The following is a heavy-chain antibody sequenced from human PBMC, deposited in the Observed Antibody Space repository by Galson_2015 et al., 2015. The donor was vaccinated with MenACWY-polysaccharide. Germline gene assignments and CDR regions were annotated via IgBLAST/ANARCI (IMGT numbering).Heavy chain of an antibody. CDR3: AREGSRIVFHAFDT. D-gene: IGHD6-13*01. CDR2: IQYDGSKI. J-gene: IGHJ3*02. CDR1: GSRFSNSG. V-gene: IGHV3-33*01. Sequence: SLRLAGAASGSRFSNSGMHWGRQAPGKGLEWVAVIQYDGSKIVYADSGKGRFTISRDNSKNTLFLEMNSLGAEDTAVYYCAREGSRIVFHAFDTWGQGTMVTVSS.